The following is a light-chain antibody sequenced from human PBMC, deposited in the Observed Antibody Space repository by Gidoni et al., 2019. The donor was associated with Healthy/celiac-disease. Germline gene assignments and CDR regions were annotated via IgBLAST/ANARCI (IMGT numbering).Light chain of an antibody. CDR3: QQGYSTPRT. Sequence: DTQTTQSPSSLSASVGDRVTITSRASQSSSSYLHWYQQKPGKAPKLLIYAASSLQSGVPSRCSGSGSGTDFTLTISSLQPEDFATYYCQQGYSTPRTFGQGTKVEIK. V-gene: IGKV1-39*01. CDR2: AAS. CDR1: QSSSSY. J-gene: IGKJ1*01.